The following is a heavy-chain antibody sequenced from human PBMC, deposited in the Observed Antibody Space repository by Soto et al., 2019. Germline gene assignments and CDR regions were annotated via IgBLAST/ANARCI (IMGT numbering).Heavy chain of an antibody. Sequence: VGSLRLSCAASGFTFSGHTMSWVRQAPGKGLEWVSAISGSGGSPSYADSVQGRFTISRDNPKNTLYLQMSSLRVEDTAIYYCAKARCTSNTCYVPDHWGQGTLVSVSS. CDR2: ISGSGGSP. J-gene: IGHJ5*02. D-gene: IGHD2-15*01. V-gene: IGHV3-23*01. CDR3: AKARCTSNTCYVPDH. CDR1: GFTFSGHT.